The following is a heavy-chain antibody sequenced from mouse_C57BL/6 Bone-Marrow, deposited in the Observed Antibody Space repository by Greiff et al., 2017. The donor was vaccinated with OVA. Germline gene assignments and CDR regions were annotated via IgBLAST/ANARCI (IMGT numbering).Heavy chain of an antibody. D-gene: IGHD2-5*01. J-gene: IGHJ3*01. CDR3: ASYYSNLLFAY. CDR1: GYTFTDYN. Sequence: EVKLVESGPELVKPGASVKIPCKASGYTFTDYNMDWVKQSHGKSLEWIGDINPNNGGTIYNQKFKGKATLTVDKSSSTAYMELRSLTSEDTAVYYCASYYSNLLFAYWGQGTLVTVSA. CDR2: INPNNGGT. V-gene: IGHV1-18*01.